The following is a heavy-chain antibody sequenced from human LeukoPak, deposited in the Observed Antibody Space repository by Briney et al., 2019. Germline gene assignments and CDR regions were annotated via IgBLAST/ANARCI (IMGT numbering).Heavy chain of an antibody. CDR2: IYSGGST. Sequence: SGGSLRLSCAASGFTVSSNYMSWVRQAPGKGLEWVSVIYSGGSTYYADSVKGRFTISRDNSKNTLYLQMNSLRAEDTAVYYCAKCDYYDSSGYYYWGQGTLVTVSS. CDR3: AKCDYYDSSGYYY. CDR1: GFTVSSNY. D-gene: IGHD3-22*01. V-gene: IGHV3-53*01. J-gene: IGHJ4*02.